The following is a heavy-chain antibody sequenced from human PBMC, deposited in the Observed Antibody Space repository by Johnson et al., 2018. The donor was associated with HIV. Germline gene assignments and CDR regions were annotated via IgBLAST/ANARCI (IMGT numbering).Heavy chain of an antibody. CDR2: ISWDGGST. J-gene: IGHJ3*02. V-gene: IGHV3-43*01. D-gene: IGHD3-3*01. Sequence: VQLVESGGVVVQPGGSLRLSCAASGFTFDDYTMHWVRQAPGKGLEWVSLISWDGGSTYYADSVKGRFTISRDNSKNSLYLQMNSLRTEDTALYYCARFRGCYVYAAFYIWGQGTMVTVSS. CDR1: GFTFDDYT. CDR3: ARFRGCYVYAAFYI.